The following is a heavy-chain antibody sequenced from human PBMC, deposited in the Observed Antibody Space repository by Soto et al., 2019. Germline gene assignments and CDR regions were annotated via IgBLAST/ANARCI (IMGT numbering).Heavy chain of an antibody. CDR3: ARVSCPSTSCTPDFNFDY. V-gene: IGHV1-18*01. J-gene: IGHJ4*01. CDR2: ISAYNGQR. CDR1: GYKFDSYG. Sequence: QVQLVQSGGEVRKPGASVKVSCKSSGYKFDSYGFSWVRQAPGQGLEWVGWISAYNGQRDFAKKFQDRVMLTTDISTSTAYMDLWSLTSDDTAVYYCARVSCPSTSCTPDFNFDYWGHGTLVTVSS. D-gene: IGHD2-2*01.